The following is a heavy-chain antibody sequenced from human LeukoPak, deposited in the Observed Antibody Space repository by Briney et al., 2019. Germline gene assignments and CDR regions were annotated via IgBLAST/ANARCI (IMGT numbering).Heavy chain of an antibody. D-gene: IGHD3-9*01. Sequence: SETLSLTCTVSGGSVSNYYWSWIRQSPGKGLEWIGYIYYTETSYNPSLKSRVTISVDTSKNQFSLKLSSVTAADTAVYYCARSRSPDGYDILTGYSTKAYYFDYWGQGTLVTVSS. CDR3: ARSRSPDGYDILTGYSTKAYYFDY. CDR2: IYYTET. J-gene: IGHJ4*02. V-gene: IGHV4-59*02. CDR1: GGSVSNYY.